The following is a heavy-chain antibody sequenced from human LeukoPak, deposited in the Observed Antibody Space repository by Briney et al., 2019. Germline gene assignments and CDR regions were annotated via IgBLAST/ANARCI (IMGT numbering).Heavy chain of an antibody. CDR2: IDRDGSRI. D-gene: IGHD6-19*01. V-gene: IGHV3-74*01. Sequence: GGSLRLSCAVSGFTFSSYWMHWVRQAPGKGLVWVSRIDRDGSRINYADSVKGRFTISRDNGKNTLFLQMNSLRAEDAAVYYCAKDTIAVPSYFDYWGQGTLVTVSS. CDR1: GFTFSSYW. CDR3: AKDTIAVPSYFDY. J-gene: IGHJ4*02.